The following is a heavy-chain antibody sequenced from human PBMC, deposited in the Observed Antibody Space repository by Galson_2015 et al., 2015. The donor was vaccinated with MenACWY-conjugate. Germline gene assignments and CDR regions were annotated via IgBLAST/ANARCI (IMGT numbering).Heavy chain of an antibody. CDR2: IYPGDSDT. CDR3: ARQRYYGSGNDAFDI. D-gene: IGHD3-10*01. Sequence: QSGAEVKKPGESLKISCTGSGYSFTSYWIGWVRQMPGKGLEWMGIIYPGDSDTRYSPSFQGQVTISADKSISTAYLQWSSLKASDTAMYYCARQRYYGSGNDAFDIWGQGTMVTVSS. J-gene: IGHJ3*02. CDR1: GYSFTSYW. V-gene: IGHV5-51*01.